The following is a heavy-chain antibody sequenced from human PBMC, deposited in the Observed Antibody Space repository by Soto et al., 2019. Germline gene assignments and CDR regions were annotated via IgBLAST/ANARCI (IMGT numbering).Heavy chain of an antibody. CDR1: GDSVSSNSAA. D-gene: IGHD2-15*01. V-gene: IGHV6-1*01. Sequence: SQTLSLTCAISGDSVSSNSAAWNWIRQSPSRGLEWLGRTYYRSKWYNDYAVSVKSRITINPDTSKNQFSLQLNSVTPEDTAVYYCARRARVGVVVVVAATQRPYYYYGMDVWGQGTTVTVSS. J-gene: IGHJ6*02. CDR3: ARRARVGVVVVVAATQRPYYYYGMDV. CDR2: TYYRSKWYN.